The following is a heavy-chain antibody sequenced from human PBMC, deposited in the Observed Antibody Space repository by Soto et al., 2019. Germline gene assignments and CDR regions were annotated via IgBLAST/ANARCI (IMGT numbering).Heavy chain of an antibody. J-gene: IGHJ2*01. Sequence: QVQLVQSGAEVKKPGASVEVSCKASGYTFTTYYIHWVRHAPGQWLEWMGVINPGGVSTKYAQKFQDRVTLTSDTSTSTVYMDLSSMRSEDTAVYFCARGGNGDNVGYWYFDLWGRGTQVTVSP. CDR1: GYTFTTYY. CDR3: ARGGNGDNVGYWYFDL. CDR2: INPGGVST. V-gene: IGHV1-46*01. D-gene: IGHD4-17*01.